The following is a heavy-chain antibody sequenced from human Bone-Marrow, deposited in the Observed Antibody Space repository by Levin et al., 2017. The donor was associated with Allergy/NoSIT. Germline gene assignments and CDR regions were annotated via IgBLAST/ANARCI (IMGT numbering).Heavy chain of an antibody. CDR1: GGTFSSYA. D-gene: IGHD3-22*01. V-gene: IGHV1-69*13. CDR2: IIPIFGTA. Sequence: SVKVSCKASGGTFSSYAISWVRQAPGQGLEWMGGIIPIFGTANYAQKFQGRVTITADESTSTAYMELSSLRSEDTAVYYCARDQGTYYYDSSGYLSPLYFDYWGQGTLVTVSS. CDR3: ARDQGTYYYDSSGYLSPLYFDY. J-gene: IGHJ4*02.